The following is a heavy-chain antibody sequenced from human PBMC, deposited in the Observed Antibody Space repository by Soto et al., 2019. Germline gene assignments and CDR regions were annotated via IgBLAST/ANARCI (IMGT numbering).Heavy chain of an antibody. Sequence: GGSLRLSCAASGFTFSSYSMNWVRQAPGKGLEWVSSISSSSSYIYYADSVKGRFTISRDNAKNSLYLQMNSLRAEDTAVYYCARAPDIVVVPAMGGDYYYYYYMDVWGKGTTVTVSS. CDR3: ARAPDIVVVPAMGGDYYYYYYMDV. D-gene: IGHD2-2*01. V-gene: IGHV3-21*01. CDR1: GFTFSSYS. J-gene: IGHJ6*03. CDR2: ISSSSSYI.